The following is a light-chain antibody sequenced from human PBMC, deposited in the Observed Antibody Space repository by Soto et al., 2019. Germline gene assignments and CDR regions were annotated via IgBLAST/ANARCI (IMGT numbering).Light chain of an antibody. V-gene: IGKV3-20*01. Sequence: EMVLTQSPCTLSLSPGERATLSCRASQSVSSSYFAWYQQKPCQAPRLIIYVASSRATGIPDRFSGSGSGTDFTLTISRLEPEDFVVYYCQQYGNSHPHTFGQGTKLEIK. J-gene: IGKJ2*01. CDR2: VAS. CDR3: QQYGNSHPHT. CDR1: QSVSSSY.